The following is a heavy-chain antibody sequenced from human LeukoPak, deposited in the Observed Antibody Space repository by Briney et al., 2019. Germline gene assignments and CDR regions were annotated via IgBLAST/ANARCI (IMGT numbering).Heavy chain of an antibody. CDR1: GFIVSGDF. CDR2: IYSDSST. D-gene: IGHD1-26*01. CDR3: ARERGRGRDSPWFDY. V-gene: IGHV3-53*01. Sequence: GGSLRLSCAASGFIVSGDFMSWVRQAPGKGLEWVSVIYSDSSTYYADSVKGRFTISRDNSKNTLDLQMTGLRAEDTAVYYCARERGRGRDSPWFDYWGQGTLVTVSS. J-gene: IGHJ4*02.